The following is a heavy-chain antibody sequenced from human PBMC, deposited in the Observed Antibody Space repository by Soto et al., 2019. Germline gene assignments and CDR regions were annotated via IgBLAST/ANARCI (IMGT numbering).Heavy chain of an antibody. J-gene: IGHJ4*02. CDR1: GSTFTNYG. D-gene: IGHD1-1*01. Sequence: QVQLVQSGAEVKKPGASVKVSCKASGSTFTNYGFSWVRQAPGQGLEWVGWISANNGDTHYEQKLQGRVTLTTDTSTGTVYMELRSLRSDDTAVYYCARKPTGQPFDYWGQGALVSVSS. V-gene: IGHV1-18*01. CDR2: ISANNGDT. CDR3: ARKPTGQPFDY.